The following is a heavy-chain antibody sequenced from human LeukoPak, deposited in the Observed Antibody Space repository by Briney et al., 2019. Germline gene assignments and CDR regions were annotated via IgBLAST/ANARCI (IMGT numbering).Heavy chain of an antibody. Sequence: SETLSLTCTVSGSSISSYYWSWIRQPPGKGLEWIGYIYYSGSTNYNPSLKSRVTISVDTSKNQFSLKLSSVTAADTAVYYCARLGGSLDYWGQGTLVTVSS. D-gene: IGHD1-26*01. V-gene: IGHV4-59*01. J-gene: IGHJ4*02. CDR2: IYYSGST. CDR1: GSSISSYY. CDR3: ARLGGSLDY.